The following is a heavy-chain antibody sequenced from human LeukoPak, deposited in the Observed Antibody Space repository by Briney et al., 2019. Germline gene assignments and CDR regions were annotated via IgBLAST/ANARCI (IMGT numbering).Heavy chain of an antibody. CDR1: GFTFSSYA. V-gene: IGHV3-30-3*01. Sequence: PGGSLRLSCAASGFTFSSYAMHWVRQAPGKGLEWVAVISYDGSNKYYADSVKGRFTISRDNSKNTLYLQMNSLRAEDTAVYYCAKDSRGGGYDSSGYPRGFDYWGQGTLVTVSS. CDR2: ISYDGSNK. CDR3: AKDSRGGGYDSSGYPRGFDY. J-gene: IGHJ4*02. D-gene: IGHD3-22*01.